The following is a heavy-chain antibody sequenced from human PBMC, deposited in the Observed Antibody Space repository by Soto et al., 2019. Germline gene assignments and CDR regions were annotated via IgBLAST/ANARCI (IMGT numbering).Heavy chain of an antibody. D-gene: IGHD2-15*01. V-gene: IGHV3-21*01. CDR3: ARDPYCSGGSCYSSAEYFQH. Sequence: EVQLVESGGGLVKPGGSLRLSCAASGFTFSSYSMNWVRQAPGKGLEWVSSISSSSSNIYYADSVKGRFTISRDNAKNSLYLQMNSLRAEDTAVYYCARDPYCSGGSCYSSAEYFQHWGQGTLVTVSS. J-gene: IGHJ1*01. CDR2: ISSSSSNI. CDR1: GFTFSSYS.